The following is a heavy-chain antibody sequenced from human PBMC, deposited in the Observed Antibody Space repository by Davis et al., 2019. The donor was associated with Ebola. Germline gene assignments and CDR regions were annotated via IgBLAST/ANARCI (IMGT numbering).Heavy chain of an antibody. CDR3: ARQWPHKYYFDY. J-gene: IGHJ4*02. CDR1: GYSFTTYW. V-gene: IGHV5-51*01. Sequence: GASLRISCKGSGYSFTTYWIAWVRQMPGKGLEWMGIIYPGDSDTRYSPSFQGQVTISADKSISTAYLQWSSLKASDTAMYYCARQWPHKYYFDYWGQGTLVTVSS. D-gene: IGHD2-21*01. CDR2: IYPGDSDT.